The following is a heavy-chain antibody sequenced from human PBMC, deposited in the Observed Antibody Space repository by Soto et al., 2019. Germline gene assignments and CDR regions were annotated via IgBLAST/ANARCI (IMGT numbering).Heavy chain of an antibody. CDR2: IYHSGST. CDR3: ARDVDYDTNGYDYFDY. J-gene: IGHJ4*02. Sequence: SETLSLTCAVSGYSIRTGYYCGWIRQPPGKGLEWIGSIYHSGSTYYNPSLKSRVTISVDTSKNQISLKLSSGTAADTAVYYCARDVDYDTNGYDYFDYWGQGTLVTVSS. CDR1: GYSIRTGYY. V-gene: IGHV4-38-2*02. D-gene: IGHD3-22*01.